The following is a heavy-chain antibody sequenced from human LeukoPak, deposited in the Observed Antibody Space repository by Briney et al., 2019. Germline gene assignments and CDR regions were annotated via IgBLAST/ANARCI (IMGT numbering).Heavy chain of an antibody. V-gene: IGHV1-2*04. CDR3: AREIKGPLTFDY. J-gene: IGHJ4*02. Sequence: ASVKVSCKASGYTFTGYYMHWVRQAPGQGLEWMGWINPSSGGANYAQKFQGWVTMTRDTSISTAYMELSRLRSDDTAVYYCAREIKGPLTFDYWGQGTLVTVSS. CDR1: GYTFTGYY. D-gene: IGHD3-9*01. CDR2: INPSSGGA.